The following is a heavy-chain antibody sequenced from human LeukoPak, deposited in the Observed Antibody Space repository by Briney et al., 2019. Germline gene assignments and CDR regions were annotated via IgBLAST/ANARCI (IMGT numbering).Heavy chain of an antibody. J-gene: IGHJ5*02. CDR3: AKDGLARGANWFDP. CDR2: ISSSGNTI. V-gene: IGHV3-48*03. CDR1: GFTFSDYE. D-gene: IGHD3-10*01. Sequence: GGSLRLSCAASGFTFSDYEMDWVRQAPGKGLEWVSYISSSGNTIYYADSVKGRFTISRDNSKNTLYLQMNSLRVEDTAIYYCAKDGLARGANWFDPWGQGTLVTVSS.